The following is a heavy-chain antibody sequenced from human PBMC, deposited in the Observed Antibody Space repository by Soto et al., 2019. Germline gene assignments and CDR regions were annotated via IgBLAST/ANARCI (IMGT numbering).Heavy chain of an antibody. CDR1: GFTFDDYA. CDR2: ISWNSGST. CDR3: AKESSSGSGIQLWSDLDY. D-gene: IGHD5-18*01. Sequence: EVQLVESGGGLVQPGRSLRLSCAASGFTFDDYAMHWVRQAPGKGLEWVSGISWNSGSTGYADSVKGRFTISRDNAKNSLYLQMNSLRAEDTALYYCAKESSSGSGIQLWSDLDYWGQGTLVTVSS. V-gene: IGHV3-9*01. J-gene: IGHJ4*02.